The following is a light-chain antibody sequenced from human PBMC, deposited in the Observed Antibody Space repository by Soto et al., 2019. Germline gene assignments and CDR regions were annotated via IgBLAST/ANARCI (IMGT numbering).Light chain of an antibody. V-gene: IGLV1-40*01. Sequence: QSVLTQPPSVSGAPGQRVTISCTGSSSNIGAGYDVHWYQQLPGTAPKLLIYGNSNRPSGVPDRLSGSKSGTSASLAITGLQAEDEADYYCQSYDSSRSGYVVFGGGTKLTVL. J-gene: IGLJ2*01. CDR2: GNS. CDR1: SSNIGAGYD. CDR3: QSYDSSRSGYVV.